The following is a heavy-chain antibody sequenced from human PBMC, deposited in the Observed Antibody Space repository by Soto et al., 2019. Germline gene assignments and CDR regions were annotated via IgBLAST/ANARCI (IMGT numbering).Heavy chain of an antibody. CDR3: ANVYCSSTSCSGGY. V-gene: IGHV3-23*01. D-gene: IGHD2-2*01. J-gene: IGHJ4*02. Sequence: GSLRLSCAASGFTFSSYAMSWVRQAPGKGLEWVSAISGSGGSTYYADSVKGRFTISRDNSKNTLYLQMNSLRAEDTAVYYCANVYCSSTSCSGGYWGQGTLVTVSS. CDR1: GFTFSSYA. CDR2: ISGSGGST.